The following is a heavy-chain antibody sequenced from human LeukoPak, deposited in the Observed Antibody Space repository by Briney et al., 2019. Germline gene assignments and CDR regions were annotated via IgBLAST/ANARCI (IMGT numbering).Heavy chain of an antibody. J-gene: IGHJ6*03. CDR2: ISGSGGST. V-gene: IGHV3-23*01. D-gene: IGHD6-13*01. CDR1: GFTFSSYA. Sequence: GGSLRLSCAASGFTFSSYAMGWVRQTPGKGLEWVSAISGSGGSTYYADSVKGRFTISRDNSKNTLYLQMNSLRAEDTAVYYCAKGKSSSSWYWGRDGAYYYYMDVWGKGTTVTVSS. CDR3: AKGKSSSSWYWGRDGAYYYYMDV.